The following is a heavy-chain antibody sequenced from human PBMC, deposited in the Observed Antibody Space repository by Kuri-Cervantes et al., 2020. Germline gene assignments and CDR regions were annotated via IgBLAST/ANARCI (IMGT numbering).Heavy chain of an antibody. V-gene: IGHV5-51*01. J-gene: IGHJ4*02. Sequence: KVSCKGSGYSFSTYWIAWVRQMPGKGLELIGIIYPGDSDSRYSPSFQGQVTISADKSISTAYLQWSSLKASDTAIYYCARHSRDGYKSPLGYWGQGTLVTVSS. CDR3: ARHSRDGYKSPLGY. CDR1: GYSFSTYW. CDR2: IYPGDSDS. D-gene: IGHD5-24*01.